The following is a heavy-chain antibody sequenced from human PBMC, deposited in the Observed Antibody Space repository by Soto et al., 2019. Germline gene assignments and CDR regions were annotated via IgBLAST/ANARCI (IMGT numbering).Heavy chain of an antibody. CDR1: GFTFDDYA. Sequence: EVQLVESGGGLVQPGRSLRLSCAASGFTFDDYAMHWVRQAPGKGLEWVSGISWNSGSIGYADSVKGRFTISRDNAKNSLYLQMNSLRAEDTALYYCAKDIGFYDFWRGYYTHYYYYYYMDVWGKGTTVTVSS. J-gene: IGHJ6*03. V-gene: IGHV3-9*01. D-gene: IGHD3-3*01. CDR3: AKDIGFYDFWRGYYTHYYYYYYMDV. CDR2: ISWNSGSI.